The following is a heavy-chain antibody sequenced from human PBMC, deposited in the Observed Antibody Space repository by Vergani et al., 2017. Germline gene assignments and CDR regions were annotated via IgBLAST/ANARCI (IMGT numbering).Heavy chain of an antibody. V-gene: IGHV4-34*01. Sequence: QVQLQQWGAGLLKPSETLSLTCAVYGGSFSGYYWSWIRQPPGKGLEWIGEINHSGSTNYNPSLKSRVTISADTSKNQFSLKLSSVTAADTAVYYCARVQELYDFWSGYRVRYYYYMDVWGKGTTVTVSS. CDR1: GGSFSGYY. J-gene: IGHJ6*03. CDR2: INHSGST. D-gene: IGHD3-3*01. CDR3: ARVQELYDFWSGYRVRYYYYMDV.